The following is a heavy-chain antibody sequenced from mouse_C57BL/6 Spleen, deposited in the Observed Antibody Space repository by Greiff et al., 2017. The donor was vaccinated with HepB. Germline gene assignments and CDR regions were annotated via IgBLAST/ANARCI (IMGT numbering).Heavy chain of an antibody. D-gene: IGHD1-1*01. Sequence: EVQLVESGGGLVKPGGSLKLSCAASGFTFSSYAMSWVRQTPEKRLEWVATISDGGSYTYYPDNVKGRFTISRDNAKNNLYLQMSHLKSEDTAMYYCARDWATVVATDYAMDYWGQGTSVTVSS. CDR3: ARDWATVVATDYAMDY. J-gene: IGHJ4*01. CDR1: GFTFSSYA. V-gene: IGHV5-4*01. CDR2: ISDGGSYT.